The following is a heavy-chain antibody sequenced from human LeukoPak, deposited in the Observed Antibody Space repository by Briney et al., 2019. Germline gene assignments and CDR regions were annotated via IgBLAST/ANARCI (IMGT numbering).Heavy chain of an antibody. D-gene: IGHD3-10*01. CDR3: ARDRLLWFGELSYFDY. CDR2: IIPIFGTA. V-gene: IGHV1-69*05. J-gene: IGHJ4*02. Sequence: ASVKVSCKASGGTFSSYAISWVRQAPGQGLELMGRIIPIFGTANYAQKFQGRVTITTDESTSTAYMELSSLRSEDTAVYYCARDRLLWFGELSYFDYWCQGTLVTVSS. CDR1: GGTFSSYA.